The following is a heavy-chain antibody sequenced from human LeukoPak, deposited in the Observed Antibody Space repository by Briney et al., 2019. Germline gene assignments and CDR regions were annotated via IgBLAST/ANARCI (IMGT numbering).Heavy chain of an antibody. CDR1: GESFSGYY. CDR3: VRHGGSSSGWVY. Sequence: SETLSLTCAVYGESFSGYYWSWIRQPPGKGLEWIGEINHRGSTNYNPSLKSRATVSVDTSKNQFSLKLSSVTAADTAVYYCVRHGGSSSGWVYWGQGTLVTVSS. D-gene: IGHD6-19*01. V-gene: IGHV4-34*01. J-gene: IGHJ4*02. CDR2: INHRGST.